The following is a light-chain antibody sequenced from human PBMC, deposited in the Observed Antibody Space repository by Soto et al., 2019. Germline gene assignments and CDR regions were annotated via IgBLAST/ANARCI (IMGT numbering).Light chain of an antibody. CDR3: QQYDSYSPYT. J-gene: IGKJ2*01. Sequence: DIQMTQFPPTLSASIGDRVTITCRASQTISSSLAWYQQKPGKAPKLLIYKASTLETGVPSRFSGSVSGTEFTLTISSLQPDDFATYYCQQYDSYSPYTFGQGTRLEMK. CDR2: KAS. CDR1: QTISSS. V-gene: IGKV1-5*03.